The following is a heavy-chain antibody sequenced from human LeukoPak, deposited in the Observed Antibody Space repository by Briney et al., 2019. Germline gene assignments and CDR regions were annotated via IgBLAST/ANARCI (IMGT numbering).Heavy chain of an antibody. V-gene: IGHV3-30*02. J-gene: IGHJ3*02. CDR1: GFTFSTHG. D-gene: IGHD3-10*01. Sequence: GGSLRLSCAASGFTFSTHGMHWVRQAPGKGLEWVAFIRYDGINKYYADSVKGRFTISRDSFKNTLYLQMNSLRLEDTAVYYCAKEGDYYGSGSYRDGFDIWGQGTRATVSS. CDR2: IRYDGINK. CDR3: AKEGDYYGSGSYRDGFDI.